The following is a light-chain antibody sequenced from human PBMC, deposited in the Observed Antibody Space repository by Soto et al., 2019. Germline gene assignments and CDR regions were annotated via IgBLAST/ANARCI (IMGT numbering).Light chain of an antibody. CDR2: DAS. V-gene: IGKV3-11*01. J-gene: IGKJ5*01. CDR3: QQRSNWPT. Sequence: EIVLTQSPAPLSLSPGERATLSCRASQSGSNYLSWYQQKPAQAPRHLVYDASNRATGSPGRFSGIGFGTNLTLTIRSQEPEDFADYYCQQRSNWPTFGQGTRLEI. CDR1: QSGSNY.